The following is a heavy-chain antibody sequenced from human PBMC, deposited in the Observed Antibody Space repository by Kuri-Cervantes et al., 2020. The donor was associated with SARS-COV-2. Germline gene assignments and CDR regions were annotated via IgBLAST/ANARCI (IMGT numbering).Heavy chain of an antibody. CDR1: GFTFSSYD. J-gene: IGHJ6*02. V-gene: IGHV3-13*01. CDR3: ARDLGGTRFGGMDV. CDR2: IGTAGDT. D-gene: IGHD3-16*01. Sequence: GGSLRLSCAASGFTFSSYDMHWVRQATGKGLEWASAIGTAGDTYYPGSVKGRFTISRENAKNSLYLQMNSLRAGDTAVYYCARDLGGTRFGGMDVWGQGTTVTVSS.